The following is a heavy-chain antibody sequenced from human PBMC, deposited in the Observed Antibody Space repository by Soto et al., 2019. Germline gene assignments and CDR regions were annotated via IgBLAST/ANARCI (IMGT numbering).Heavy chain of an antibody. J-gene: IGHJ6*02. CDR2: ISDTGST. CDR1: GGSISSYY. CDR3: ARGGGSSYYFYYGVDV. Sequence: PSETLSLTCTVSGGSISSYYWSWIRQPPGKGLEWIGYISDTGSTYYNPSLQSRVSISVDTSKNQFSLKLISVTDADTAVYYCARGGGSSYYFYYGVDVWAPGAAVTVSS. D-gene: IGHD6-6*01. V-gene: IGHV4-4*09.